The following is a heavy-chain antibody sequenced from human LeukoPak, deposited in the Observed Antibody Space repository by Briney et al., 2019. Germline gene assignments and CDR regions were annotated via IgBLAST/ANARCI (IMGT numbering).Heavy chain of an antibody. Sequence: SETLSLTCAVYGGSFSGYYWSWIRQPPGKGLEWIGEINHSGSTNYNPSLKSRVTISVDTSKNQFSLKLRSVSAADTAVYYCARVSRHYDILTGYGYYNYMDVWGKGTTVTISS. CDR1: GGSFSGYY. CDR3: ARVSRHYDILTGYGYYNYMDV. V-gene: IGHV4-34*01. D-gene: IGHD3-9*01. CDR2: INHSGST. J-gene: IGHJ6*03.